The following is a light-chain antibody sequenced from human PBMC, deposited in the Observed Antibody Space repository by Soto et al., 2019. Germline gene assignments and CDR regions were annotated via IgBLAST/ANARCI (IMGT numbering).Light chain of an antibody. Sequence: QSALTQPASVSGSPGQSITISCTGTTSDVGGYNYVSWYQQHPDKAPKLIIYEVSSRPSGVSNRFSGSKSGNTASLTISGLQTEDEADYYCSSYTSKSSLIFGGGTQLTVL. CDR1: TSDVGGYNY. J-gene: IGLJ2*01. CDR3: SSYTSKSSLI. V-gene: IGLV2-14*01. CDR2: EVS.